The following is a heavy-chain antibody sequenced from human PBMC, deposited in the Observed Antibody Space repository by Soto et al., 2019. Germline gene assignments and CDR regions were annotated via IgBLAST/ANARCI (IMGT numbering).Heavy chain of an antibody. Sequence: GESLKIACKGSGYSFTSYWISWVRQMPGKGLEWMGRIDPSDSYTNYSPSFQGHVTISADKSISTAYLQWSSLKASDTAMYYCARHPRLALGYYMVYYYYGMDVWGQGTTVNVSS. D-gene: IGHD1-26*01. V-gene: IGHV5-10-1*01. CDR1: GYSFTSYW. J-gene: IGHJ6*02. CDR2: IDPSDSYT. CDR3: ARHPRLALGYYMVYYYYGMDV.